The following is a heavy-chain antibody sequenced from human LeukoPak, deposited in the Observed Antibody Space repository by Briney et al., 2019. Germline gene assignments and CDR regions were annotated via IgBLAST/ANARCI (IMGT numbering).Heavy chain of an antibody. D-gene: IGHD6-13*01. Sequence: SETLSLTCTVSGGSISSSSYYRGWIRQPPGKGLEWIGSIYYSGSTYYNPSLKSRVTISVDTSKNQFSLKLSSVTAADTAVYYCARDGTAAAPNDYWGQGTLVTVSS. CDR1: GGSISSSSYY. CDR3: ARDGTAAAPNDY. V-gene: IGHV4-39*07. CDR2: IYYSGST. J-gene: IGHJ4*02.